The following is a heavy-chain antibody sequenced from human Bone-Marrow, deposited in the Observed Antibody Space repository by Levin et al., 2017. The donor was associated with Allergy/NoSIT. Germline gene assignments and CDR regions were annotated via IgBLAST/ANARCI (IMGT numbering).Heavy chain of an antibody. J-gene: IGHJ4*02. CDR3: AADWLGGLDY. CDR2: IAVGSGNT. V-gene: IGHV1-58*02. Sequence: KISCQASGFTFRSAAIHWVRQARGQRMEWMGWIAVGSGNTNYAQRFQERVTISRDMSTSTAYMELSTLISEDTAVYYCAADWLGGLDYWGQGALVTVSS. D-gene: IGHD6-19*01. CDR1: GFTFRSAA.